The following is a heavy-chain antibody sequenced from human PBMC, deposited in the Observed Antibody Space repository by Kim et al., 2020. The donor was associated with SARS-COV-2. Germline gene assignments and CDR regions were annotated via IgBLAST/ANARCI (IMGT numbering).Heavy chain of an antibody. CDR1: GFTFSSYG. CDR3: RSGYGGNIDYYYGMD. Sequence: GGSLRLSCTASGFTFSSYGMNWVRQATGKGLEWVSSISTSSSTTFSGDAVEGLATFSKNNNNNSQHLLKNSLTGEDTAEFCARSGYGGNIDYYYGMD. D-gene: IGHD5-12*01. V-gene: IGHV3-21*01. CDR2: ISTSSSTT. J-gene: IGHJ6*01.